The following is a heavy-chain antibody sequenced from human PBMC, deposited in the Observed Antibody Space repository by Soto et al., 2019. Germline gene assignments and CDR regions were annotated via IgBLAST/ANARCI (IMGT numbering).Heavy chain of an antibody. J-gene: IGHJ4*02. Sequence: GGSLRLSCVVSGFSYSDYYMSWIRQAPGKGLEWISYISNTGSTKYYADSVKGRFTISRDNAKNSLYLQMNSLRGEDTAVYYCARDYYGDYILDYWGQGTLVTISS. CDR1: GFSYSDYY. CDR2: ISNTGSTK. V-gene: IGHV3-11*01. CDR3: ARDYYGDYILDY. D-gene: IGHD4-17*01.